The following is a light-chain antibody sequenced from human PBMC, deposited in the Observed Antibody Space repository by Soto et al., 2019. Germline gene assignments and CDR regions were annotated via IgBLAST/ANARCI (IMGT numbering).Light chain of an antibody. CDR2: EVS. J-gene: IGLJ2*01. Sequence: QSALTQPPSASGSPGQSVAISCTGTSSDVGGYSYVSWYQQHPGKAPKPMIYEVSKRPSGVPERFSGSKSGNTASLTVSGLQAEDEADYYCSSYARNRDILFGGGTKLTVL. CDR1: SSDVGGYSY. CDR3: SSYARNRDIL. V-gene: IGLV2-8*01.